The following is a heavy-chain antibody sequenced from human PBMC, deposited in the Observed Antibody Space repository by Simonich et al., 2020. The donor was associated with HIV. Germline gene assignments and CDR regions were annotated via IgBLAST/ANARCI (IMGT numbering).Heavy chain of an antibody. CDR3: ARHDGLTGEWSFDY. CDR1: GGSFSCYY. V-gene: IGHV4-34*01. CDR2: INHSGST. J-gene: IGHJ4*02. D-gene: IGHD7-27*01. Sequence: QVQLQQWGAGLLKPSETLSLTCAVYGGSFSCYYWGWIRQPPGKGLEWIGEINHSGSTNYTPSLKHRVTISVDTFKNQFSLKLSSVTAADTAVYYCARHDGLTGEWSFDYWGQGTLVTVSS.